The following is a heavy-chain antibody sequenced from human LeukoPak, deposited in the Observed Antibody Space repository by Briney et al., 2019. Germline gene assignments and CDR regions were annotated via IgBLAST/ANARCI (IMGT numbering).Heavy chain of an antibody. CDR1: GGSISSGGYY. CDR3: ARGSLQLWLLLRSFYFDY. D-gene: IGHD5-18*01. CDR2: IYYSGST. V-gene: IGHV4-31*03. Sequence: PSQTLSLTCTVSGGSISSGGYYWSWIRQHPGKGLEWIGYIYYSGSTYYNPSLKSRVTISVDTSKNQFSLKLSSVTAADTAVYYCARGSLQLWLLLRSFYFDYWGQGTLVTVSS. J-gene: IGHJ4*02.